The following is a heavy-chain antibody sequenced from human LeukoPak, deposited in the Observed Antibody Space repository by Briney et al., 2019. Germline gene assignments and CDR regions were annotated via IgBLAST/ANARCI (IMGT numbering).Heavy chain of an antibody. CDR1: GGSISSGGYY. J-gene: IGHJ4*02. Sequence: SETLSLTCTVSGGSISSGGYYWSWIRQHPGKGLEWIGYIYYSGSTYYNPSLKSRVTISVDTSKNQFSLKLSSVTAADTAVYYCASSRWLRTPGTLDYWGQGTLVTVSS. D-gene: IGHD5-12*01. CDR3: ASSRWLRTPGTLDY. V-gene: IGHV4-31*03. CDR2: IYYSGST.